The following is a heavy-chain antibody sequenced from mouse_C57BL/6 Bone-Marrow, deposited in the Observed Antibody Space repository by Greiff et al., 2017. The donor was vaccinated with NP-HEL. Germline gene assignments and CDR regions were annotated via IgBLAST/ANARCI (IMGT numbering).Heavy chain of an antibody. V-gene: IGHV5-9-1*02. J-gene: IGHJ2*01. Sequence: EVMLVESGEGLVKPGGSLKLSCAASGFTFSSYAMSWVRQTPEKRLEWVAYISSGGDYIYYADTVKGRFTISRDNARNTLYLQMSSLKSEDTAMYYCTRFDGYYRNYFDYWGQGTTLTVSS. D-gene: IGHD2-3*01. CDR1: GFTFSSYA. CDR3: TRFDGYYRNYFDY. CDR2: ISSGGDYI.